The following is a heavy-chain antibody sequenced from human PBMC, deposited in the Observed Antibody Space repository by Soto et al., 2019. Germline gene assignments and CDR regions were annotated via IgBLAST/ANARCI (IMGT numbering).Heavy chain of an antibody. Sequence: GETLKISCQGSGYTFTKYWIAWVRQMPGKGLEWMGIIYPGDSDTRYSPSFQGQVTMSVDTSINTAYLGWHSLKASDTAMYYCARHVFNMAGGPIDXWGQGTLVAVSX. CDR2: IYPGDSDT. J-gene: IGHJ5*02. D-gene: IGHD3-10*01. V-gene: IGHV5-51*01. CDR3: ARHVFNMAGGPIDX. CDR1: GYTFTKYW.